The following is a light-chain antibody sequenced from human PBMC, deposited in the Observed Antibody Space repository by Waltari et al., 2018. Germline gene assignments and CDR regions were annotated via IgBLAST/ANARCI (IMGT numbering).Light chain of an antibody. CDR2: DAS. Sequence: EIVLTQSPATLSLSPGERATLSCRASQSISSYLAWYQQKPGQAPRLLIYDASNRATGIPARFSGGGSGTDLTLTISSLEPEDFAVYYCQQRDSWWTFGQGTKVEIK. CDR3: QQRDSWWT. J-gene: IGKJ1*01. V-gene: IGKV3-11*01. CDR1: QSISSY.